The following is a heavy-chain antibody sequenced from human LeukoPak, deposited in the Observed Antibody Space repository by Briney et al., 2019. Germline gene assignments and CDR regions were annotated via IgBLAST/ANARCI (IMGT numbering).Heavy chain of an antibody. CDR2: IYWNVDK. CDR3: AHRLNSFNWNDCFDH. D-gene: IGHD1-20*01. CDR1: GGSISSGDYY. Sequence: QTLSLTCTVSGGSISSGDYYWSWIRQPPGKALEWLALIYWNVDKRYSPSLNSRITITKGTSKNQLVLTMTNMDPVDTATYYCAHRLNSFNWNDCFDHWGQGTLVTVSS. J-gene: IGHJ4*02. V-gene: IGHV2-5*01.